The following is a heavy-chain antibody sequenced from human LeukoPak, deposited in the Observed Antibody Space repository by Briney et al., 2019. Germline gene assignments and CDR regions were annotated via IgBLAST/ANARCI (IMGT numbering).Heavy chain of an antibody. J-gene: IGHJ4*02. CDR1: GYTFTGYY. CDR3: ARVSCSGGSCYEFDY. V-gene: IGHV1-2*04. D-gene: IGHD2-15*01. CDR2: INPNSGGT. Sequence: ASVKVSCKASGYTFTGYYMHWVRQAPGQGLEWMGWINPNSGGTNYAQKFQGWVTMTRDTSIGTAYMELSRLRSDDTAVYYCARVSCSGGSCYEFDYWGQGTLVTVSS.